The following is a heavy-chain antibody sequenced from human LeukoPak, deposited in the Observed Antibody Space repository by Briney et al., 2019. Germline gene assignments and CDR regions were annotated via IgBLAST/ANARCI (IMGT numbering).Heavy chain of an antibody. CDR1: GESVSNNNAA. CDR3: ARSRGPAPYYYYGMDV. Sequence: SQTLSLTCAISGESVSNNNAAWNWIRQSPSRGLEWLGRTYYRSKWYNDYAVSVRSRITVSPDTSKNQFSLHLNSLTPEDTAVYYCARSRGPAPYYYYGMDVWGQGTTVTVSS. D-gene: IGHD3-16*01. CDR2: TYYRSKWYN. V-gene: IGHV6-1*01. J-gene: IGHJ6*02.